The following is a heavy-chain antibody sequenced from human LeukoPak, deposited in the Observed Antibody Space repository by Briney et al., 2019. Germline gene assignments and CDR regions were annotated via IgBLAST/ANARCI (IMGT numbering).Heavy chain of an antibody. J-gene: IGHJ4*02. D-gene: IGHD4-23*01. Sequence: SETLSLTCTVSGGSISSYYWSWIRQPPGKGLEWIGGIYHSGNTYYNPSLKSRVTISVDTSKNQFSLKLSSVTAADTAVYYRARARPTVVTPFSYWGQGTLVTVSS. CDR1: GGSISSYY. CDR2: IYHSGNT. V-gene: IGHV4-59*08. CDR3: ARARPTVVTPFSY.